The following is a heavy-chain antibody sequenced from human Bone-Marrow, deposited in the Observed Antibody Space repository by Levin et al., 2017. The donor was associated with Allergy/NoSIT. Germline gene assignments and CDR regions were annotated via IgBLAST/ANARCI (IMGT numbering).Heavy chain of an antibody. J-gene: IGHJ4*02. D-gene: IGHD2-15*01. CDR2: SGSGSNT. Sequence: GGSLRLSCVVSGLTSSFNNYAMSWVRQAPGKGLEWISTSGSGSNTFYADSLKGRFTVSRDNSKNTLYLQMSSLRAEDTATYYCAKDREYCSGGSCRKYYFDYWGQGTLVTVSA. CDR1: GLTSSFNNYA. CDR3: AKDREYCSGGSCRKYYFDY. V-gene: IGHV3-23*01.